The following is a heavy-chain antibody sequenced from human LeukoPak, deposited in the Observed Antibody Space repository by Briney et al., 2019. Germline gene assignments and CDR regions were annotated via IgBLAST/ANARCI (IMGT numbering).Heavy chain of an antibody. J-gene: IGHJ6*02. CDR2: ISWNSGSI. Sequence: GGSLRLSCAASGFTFDDYAMHWVRQAPGKGLERVSGISWNSGSIGYADSVKGRFTISRDNAKNSLYLQMNSLRAEDTALYYCAKEPSYGMDVWGQGTTVTVSS. V-gene: IGHV3-9*01. CDR1: GFTFDDYA. CDR3: AKEPSYGMDV.